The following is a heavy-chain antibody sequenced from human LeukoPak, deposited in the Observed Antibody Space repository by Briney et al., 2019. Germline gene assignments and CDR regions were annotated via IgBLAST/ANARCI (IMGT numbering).Heavy chain of an antibody. CDR3: AGVVRYDSSDPSLDY. J-gene: IGHJ4*02. Sequence: GGSLRLSCAASGFTFSSYWMSWVRQAPGKGLEWVANIKQDGSEKYYVDSVKGRFTISRDNAKNSLYLQMNSLRAEDTAVYYCAGVVRYDSSDPSLDYWGQGTLVTVSS. CDR1: GFTFSSYW. CDR2: IKQDGSEK. V-gene: IGHV3-7*01. D-gene: IGHD3-22*01.